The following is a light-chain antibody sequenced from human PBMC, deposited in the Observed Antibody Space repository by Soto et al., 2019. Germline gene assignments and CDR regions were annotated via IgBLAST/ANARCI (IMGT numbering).Light chain of an antibody. V-gene: IGKV3-20*01. CDR1: QSVTSSY. Sequence: EIVLTQSPGTLSLSPGERATLSCRASQSVTSSYLAWYQQKPGQAPRLLIYGASSRATGIPDRFRGSGSGTDFTLTISRLEPEDFAVYYCQQYGSSRPWTFGQGTKVEIK. J-gene: IGKJ1*01. CDR3: QQYGSSRPWT. CDR2: GAS.